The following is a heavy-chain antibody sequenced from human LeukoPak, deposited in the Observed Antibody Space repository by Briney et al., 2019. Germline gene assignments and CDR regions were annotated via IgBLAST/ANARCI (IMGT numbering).Heavy chain of an antibody. D-gene: IGHD6-19*01. J-gene: IGHJ5*02. V-gene: IGHV1-69*13. CDR2: IIPIFGTA. CDR1: GGTFSSYA. Sequence: SVKVSCKASGGTFSSYAISWVRQAPGQGLEWMGGIIPIFGTANYAQKFQGRVTITADESTSTAYMELSSLRSEDTAVYYCARASAYTAYSSGWYNWFDPWGQGTLVTVSS. CDR3: ARASAYTAYSSGWYNWFDP.